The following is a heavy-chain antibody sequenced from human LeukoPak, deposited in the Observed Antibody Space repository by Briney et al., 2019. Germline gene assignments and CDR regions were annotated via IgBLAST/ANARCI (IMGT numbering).Heavy chain of an antibody. CDR1: GFTFSSFD. Sequence: GGSLRLSCAASGFTFSSFDMHWVRQATGKGLEWVSGMDSAGDTYYPGSVKGRFTISRENAKNSLYLQMNSLRAGDTAVYYCARASVAGDPVFDHWGQGTLVTVPS. CDR3: ARASVAGDPVFDH. J-gene: IGHJ4*02. D-gene: IGHD6-19*01. CDR2: MDSAGDT. V-gene: IGHV3-13*04.